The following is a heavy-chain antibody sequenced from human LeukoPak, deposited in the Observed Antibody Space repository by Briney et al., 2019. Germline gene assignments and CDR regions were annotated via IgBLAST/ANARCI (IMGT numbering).Heavy chain of an antibody. Sequence: SGGSLRLSCAGSGFTFSSYAMSWVRQAPGKGLEWVSAISGSGGTTYYADSVKGRFTISRGNSKNTLYLQMNSLRAEDTAVYYCAKDTSGSYFTGDYWGQGTLVTVSS. V-gene: IGHV3-23*01. CDR1: GFTFSSYA. CDR2: ISGSGGTT. D-gene: IGHD3-22*01. CDR3: AKDTSGSYFTGDY. J-gene: IGHJ4*02.